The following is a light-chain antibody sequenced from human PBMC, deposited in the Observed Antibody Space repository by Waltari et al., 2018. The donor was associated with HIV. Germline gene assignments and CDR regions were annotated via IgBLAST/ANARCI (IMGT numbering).Light chain of an antibody. J-gene: IGLJ2*01. CDR2: DVN. V-gene: IGLV2-11*01. CDR1: SSNVGAYKY. CDR3: CSYAGSYTVV. Sequence: QSALTQPRSVSGSPGQSVTMSCTGTSSNVGAYKYVSWYQQHPGKAPKLMIYDVNKRPSGVPDRFSGSKSGKTASLTISGLQAEDEADYYCCSYAGSYTVVFGGGTRLTVL.